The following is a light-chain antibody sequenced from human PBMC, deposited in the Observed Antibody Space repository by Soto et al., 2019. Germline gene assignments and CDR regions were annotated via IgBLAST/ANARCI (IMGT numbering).Light chain of an antibody. CDR1: SSDVGVYNY. CDR2: DVS. CDR3: CSYAGSYTFD. J-gene: IGLJ1*01. Sequence: QSALTQPRSVSGSPGQSVTISCTGTSSDVGVYNYVSWYQQYPGKAPKIMIYDVSKRPSGVPDRFSGSKSDNTASLTISGLQAEDEADYCCCSYAGSYTFDFGIGTKVTVL. V-gene: IGLV2-11*01.